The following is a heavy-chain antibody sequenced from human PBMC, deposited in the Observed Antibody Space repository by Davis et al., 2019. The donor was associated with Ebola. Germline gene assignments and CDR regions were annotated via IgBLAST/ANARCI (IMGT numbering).Heavy chain of an antibody. J-gene: IGHJ6*02. D-gene: IGHD2-8*02. Sequence: GESLKISCAASGFRIITYGMHWVRQAPGKGLEWVAVIWYDGSNEHYAASVKGRFTISRDNSKNTVYLQMNGLRAEDTAVYFCAKDYWPHSDYYYGMDVWGQGTTVTVSS. CDR1: GFRIITYG. CDR3: AKDYWPHSDYYYGMDV. CDR2: IWYDGSNE. V-gene: IGHV3-33*06.